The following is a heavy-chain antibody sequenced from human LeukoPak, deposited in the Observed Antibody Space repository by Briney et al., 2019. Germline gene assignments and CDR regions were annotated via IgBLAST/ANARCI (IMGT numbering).Heavy chain of an antibody. V-gene: IGHV4-59*01. CDR2: IYYSGST. Sequence: SETLSLTCTVSGGSISSYYRSWIRQPPGKGLEWIGYIYYSGSTNYNPSLKSRVTISVDTSKNQFSLKLSSVTAADTAVYYCATYGSGSLDYWGQGTLVTVSS. J-gene: IGHJ4*02. D-gene: IGHD3-10*01. CDR1: GGSISSYY. CDR3: ATYGSGSLDY.